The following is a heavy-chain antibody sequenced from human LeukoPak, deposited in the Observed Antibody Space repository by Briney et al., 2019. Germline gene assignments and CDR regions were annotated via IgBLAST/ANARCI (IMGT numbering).Heavy chain of an antibody. V-gene: IGHV1-18*01. CDR2: ISAYNGNT. CDR1: GYTFTSYG. D-gene: IGHD6-13*01. Sequence: GASVKVSCKASGYTFTSYGINWVRQAPGQGLEWMGWISAYNGNTNYAQKVQGRVTMTTDTSTSTAYMELRSLKSDDTAVYYCARLSSSWYPRSYYYVMDVWGQGPTVTVSS. CDR3: ARLSSSWYPRSYYYVMDV. J-gene: IGHJ6*02.